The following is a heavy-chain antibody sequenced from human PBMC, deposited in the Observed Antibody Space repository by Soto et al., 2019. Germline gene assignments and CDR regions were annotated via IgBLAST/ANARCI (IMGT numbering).Heavy chain of an antibody. CDR2: IYYNGNI. CDR3: ATGRVYFGSEY. Sequence: QVQLQESGPGLVKPLETLSLTCTVPGGSITSYYWSWVRQPPGKGLEWIGYIYYNGNINYDTSLTSRLTISLDTSKNQFSLRLSSVTAADTAVYYCATGRVYFGSEYWGQGTLVTVSS. D-gene: IGHD3-10*01. J-gene: IGHJ4*02. V-gene: IGHV4-59*01. CDR1: GGSITSYY.